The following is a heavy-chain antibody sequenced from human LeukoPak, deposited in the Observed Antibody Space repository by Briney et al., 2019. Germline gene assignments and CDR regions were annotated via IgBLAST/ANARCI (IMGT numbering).Heavy chain of an antibody. V-gene: IGHV4-59*12. D-gene: IGHD3-3*01. CDR3: ARDAGWRLDP. J-gene: IGHJ5*02. CDR2: IYYSGTT. CDR1: GGSISSYY. Sequence: SETLSLTCTVSGGSISSYYWSWNRQPPGKGLEWIGYIYYSGTTNYNPSLKSRVTISVDMSKNQFSLKLSSVTAADTAMYYCARDAGWRLDPWGQGTLVTVSS.